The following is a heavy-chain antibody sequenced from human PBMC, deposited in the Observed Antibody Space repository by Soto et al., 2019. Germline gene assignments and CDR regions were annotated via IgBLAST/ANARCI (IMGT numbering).Heavy chain of an antibody. D-gene: IGHD3-22*01. Sequence: QITLKESGPTLVKPTQTLTLTCSFSGFSLTSSGVGVAWIRQPPGKALEWLALIYWDDDKRYSPSLKTRLTITKDTSKNQVVLTVTNMDPVDTATYYCAYTDITMIVAWGQGTLVTVSS. V-gene: IGHV2-5*02. CDR1: GFSLTSSGVG. CDR3: AYTDITMIVA. J-gene: IGHJ5*02. CDR2: IYWDDDK.